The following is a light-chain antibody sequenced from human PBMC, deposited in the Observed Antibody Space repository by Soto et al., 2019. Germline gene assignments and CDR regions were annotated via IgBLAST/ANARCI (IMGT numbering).Light chain of an antibody. J-gene: IGLJ1*01. CDR3: QTWGTGIHV. Sequence: QSVLTQSPSASASLGASVKFTCTLSSGHSSYAIAWHQQQPEKGPRYLMKLNSDGSHSKGDGIPDRFSGSSSGAERYLPISGPQAEDEADSCCQTWGTGIHVFGTGTKLTVL. V-gene: IGLV4-69*01. CDR1: SGHSSYA. CDR2: LNSDGSH.